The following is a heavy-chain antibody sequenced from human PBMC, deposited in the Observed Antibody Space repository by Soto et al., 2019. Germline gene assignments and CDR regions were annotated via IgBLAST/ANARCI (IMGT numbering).Heavy chain of an antibody. CDR2: INPDNGNT. J-gene: IGHJ4*02. V-gene: IGHV1-3*01. CDR1: GYTFSTYT. CDR3: ARRYSSGWTWFDY. D-gene: IGHD6-19*01. Sequence: QVQLVQSGAEVKKPGASVKVSCRASGYTFSTYTIHWVRQAPGQGLEWMGWINPDNGNTQYSQKFQGRVTISRDTSASTAYMELCSLRSEDTAVYYCARRYSSGWTWFDYWGQGTLVNVSS.